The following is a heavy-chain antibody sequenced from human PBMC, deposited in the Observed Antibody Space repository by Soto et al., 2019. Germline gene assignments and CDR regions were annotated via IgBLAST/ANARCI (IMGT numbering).Heavy chain of an antibody. CDR3: AKHLLAVAGYLHGMDV. CDR1: GFTFSGSA. Sequence: GSLRLSCAASGFTFSGSAIHWVRQASGKGLEWVGRIRSKVNSYATEYAASVKGRFTISRDNSQNTLYLQMNSLRAEDTAVYYCAKHLLAVAGYLHGMDVWGQGTTVTVSS. D-gene: IGHD6-19*01. CDR2: IRSKVNSYAT. V-gene: IGHV3-73*01. J-gene: IGHJ6*02.